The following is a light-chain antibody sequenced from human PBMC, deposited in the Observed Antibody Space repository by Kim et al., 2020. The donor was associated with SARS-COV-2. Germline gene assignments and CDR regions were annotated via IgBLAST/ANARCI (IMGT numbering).Light chain of an antibody. CDR3: QQYNVWPRT. CDR2: GAS. Sequence: EIVMTQSPGTLSVSPGERATLSCRASQSVGSNLAWYQQKPGQAPRLLIYGASIRATGIPDRFSGSGSGTEFTLTITSLQSEDFAGFYCQQYNVWPRTFGQGTRLEIK. J-gene: IGKJ5*01. CDR1: QSVGSN. V-gene: IGKV3-15*01.